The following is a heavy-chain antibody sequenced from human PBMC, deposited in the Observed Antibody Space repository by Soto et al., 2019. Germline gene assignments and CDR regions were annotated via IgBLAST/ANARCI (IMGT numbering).Heavy chain of an antibody. D-gene: IGHD3-22*01. J-gene: IGHJ4*02. CDR1: GFTFSSYA. CDR2: ISYDGSNK. CDR3: ARDRGVVVVENPGY. Sequence: PGGSLRLSCAASGFTFSSYARHWVRQAPGKGLEWVAVISYDGSNKYYADSVKGRFTISRDNSKNTLYLQMNSLRAEDTAVYYCARDRGVVVVENPGYWGQGTLVTVSS. V-gene: IGHV3-30-3*01.